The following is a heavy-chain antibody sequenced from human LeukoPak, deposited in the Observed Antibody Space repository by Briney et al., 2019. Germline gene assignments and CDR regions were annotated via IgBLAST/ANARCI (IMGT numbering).Heavy chain of an antibody. V-gene: IGHV1-46*01. CDR3: ARGGWYYFGY. CDR2: INSSGGTT. D-gene: IGHD6-19*01. CDR1: GYTFTGYY. Sequence: ASVKVSCKASGYTFTGYYMNWVRQAPGQGLEWMGIINSSGGTTSYAQKFQGRVTMTRDTSTSTVYMDLSSLRSEDTAVYYCARGGWYYFGYWGQGTLVTVSS. J-gene: IGHJ4*02.